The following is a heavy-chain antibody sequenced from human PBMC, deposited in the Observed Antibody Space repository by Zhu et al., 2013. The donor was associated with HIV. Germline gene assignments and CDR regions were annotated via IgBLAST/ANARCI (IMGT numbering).Heavy chain of an antibody. D-gene: IGHD4-17*01. CDR2: INPSGGST. V-gene: IGHV1-46*01. Sequence: QVQLVQSGAEVKKPGASVKVSCKASGYTFTTYYMHWVRQAPGQGLEWMGMINPSGGSTTYAQKFQGRLTMTRDTSATTVYMELSSLTSEDTAVYYCARGGSVMVGEARFDPWGQGTLVIVSS. CDR3: ARGGSVMVGEARFDP. J-gene: IGHJ5*02. CDR1: GYTFTTYY.